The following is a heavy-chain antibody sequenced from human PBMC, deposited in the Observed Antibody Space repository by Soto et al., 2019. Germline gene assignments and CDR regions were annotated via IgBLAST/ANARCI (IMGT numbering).Heavy chain of an antibody. V-gene: IGHV3-30-3*01. D-gene: IGHD6-19*01. CDR3: ARGRPIAVVGWPAFDI. J-gene: IGHJ3*02. CDR2: ISYDGSNK. CDR1: GFTFSSYA. Sequence: QVQLVESGGGVVQPGRSLRLSCAASGFTFSSYAMHWVRQAPGKGLEWVAVISYDGSNKYYADSVKGRFTISRDNSKNTLYLQMNSLRAEDTAVYYCARGRPIAVVGWPAFDIWGQGTMVTVSS.